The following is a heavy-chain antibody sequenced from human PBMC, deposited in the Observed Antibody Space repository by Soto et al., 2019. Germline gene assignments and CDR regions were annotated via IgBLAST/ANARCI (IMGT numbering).Heavy chain of an antibody. CDR2: ISYDGSNK. J-gene: IGHJ4*02. V-gene: IGHV3-30*18. Sequence: GGSLRLSCAASGFSVSSYGMHWLRQAAGKGLEWVAVISYDGSNKYYADSVRGRFTISRDNSKNTLYLQMNSLRPEDTAVFYCAKERMEQYQLLPFFDYWGQGPLFTVSS. CDR1: GFSVSSYG. CDR3: AKERMEQYQLLPFFDY. D-gene: IGHD2-2*01.